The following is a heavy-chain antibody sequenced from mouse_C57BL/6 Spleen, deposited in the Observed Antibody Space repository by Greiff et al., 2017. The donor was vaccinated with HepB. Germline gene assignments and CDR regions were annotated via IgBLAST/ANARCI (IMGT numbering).Heavy chain of an antibody. Sequence: EVKLMESGPELVKPGASVKISCKASGYSFTGYYMNWVKQSPEKSLEWIGEINPSTGGTTYNQKFKAKATLTVDKSSSTAYMQLKSLTSEDSAVYYCARIPPYGSSSYYFDYWGQGTTLTVSS. CDR2: INPSTGGT. J-gene: IGHJ2*01. D-gene: IGHD1-1*01. CDR3: ARIPPYGSSSYYFDY. CDR1: GYSFTGYY. V-gene: IGHV1-42*01.